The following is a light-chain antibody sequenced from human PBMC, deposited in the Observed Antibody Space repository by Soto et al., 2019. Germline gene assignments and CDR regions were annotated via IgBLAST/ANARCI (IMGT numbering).Light chain of an antibody. V-gene: IGLV2-14*01. J-gene: IGLJ1*01. CDR1: SGDVGSYNY. Sequence: QSVLTQPASVSGAPGQSIRIACTGGSGDVGSYNYVSWYQQHPGKAPKLMIYEARDRPSGISSRFSGSKSGNTASLTISGLQTEDEADYYCSSYTSSSILFGTGTKVTVL. CDR3: SSYTSSSIL. CDR2: EAR.